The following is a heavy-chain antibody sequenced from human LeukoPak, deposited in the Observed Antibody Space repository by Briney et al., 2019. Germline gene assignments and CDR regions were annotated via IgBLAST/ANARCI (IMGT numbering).Heavy chain of an antibody. V-gene: IGHV5-51*01. CDR3: ARSGSKTYYPFYVGWGY. Sequence: GESLKISCKGSGYSFTNHLIGWVRPMPGKGLEWMALIYPGDSDTRYSPSFQGQVTISADKSINNAYLQWSSLKASDTAMYYCARSGSKTYYPFYVGWGYWGQGTLVTVSS. CDR1: GYSFTNHL. J-gene: IGHJ4*02. CDR2: IYPGDSDT. D-gene: IGHD2/OR15-2a*01.